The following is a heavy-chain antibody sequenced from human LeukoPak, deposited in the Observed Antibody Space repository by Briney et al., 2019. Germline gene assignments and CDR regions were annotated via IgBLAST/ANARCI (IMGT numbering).Heavy chain of an antibody. D-gene: IGHD3-10*01. Sequence: ALVKVSCKASGYTFTGYYMHWVRQAPGQGLEWMGRINPNSGGTNYAQKFQGRVTMTRDTSISTAYMELSRLRSDDTAVYYCARGSRLLWFGELRDGDYWGQGTLVTVSS. V-gene: IGHV1-2*06. CDR3: ARGSRLLWFGELRDGDY. CDR1: GYTFTGYY. CDR2: INPNSGGT. J-gene: IGHJ4*02.